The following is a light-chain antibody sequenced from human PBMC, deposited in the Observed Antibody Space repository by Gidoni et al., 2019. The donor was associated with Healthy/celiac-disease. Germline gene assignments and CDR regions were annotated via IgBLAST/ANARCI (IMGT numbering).Light chain of an antibody. J-gene: IGKJ1*01. CDR2: SAS. CDR3: QQYSNWPRT. V-gene: IGKV3-15*01. Sequence: EIVMTQSPATLSVSPGERATLSCRASQSVNINLAWYQQTLGQAPRLLIYSASTRATGIPASFSGSGSGTEFTLTISSLQSEDFAVYYCQQYSNWPRTFGQGTKVEIK. CDR1: QSVNIN.